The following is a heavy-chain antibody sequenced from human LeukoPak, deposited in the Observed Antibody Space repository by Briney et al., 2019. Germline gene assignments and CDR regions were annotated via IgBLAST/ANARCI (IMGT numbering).Heavy chain of an antibody. J-gene: IGHJ4*02. CDR1: GFTFSSYA. V-gene: IGHV3-23*01. Sequence: GVSLRLSCAAAGFTFSSYAMSWVRQAPGKGREWVSAISGSGGSTYYADSVKGRFTISRDNSNNTLYLQMNSLRAEDTAVYYCANMIITPSDYWGQGTLVTVSS. CDR2: ISGSGGST. CDR3: ANMIITPSDY. D-gene: IGHD3-16*01.